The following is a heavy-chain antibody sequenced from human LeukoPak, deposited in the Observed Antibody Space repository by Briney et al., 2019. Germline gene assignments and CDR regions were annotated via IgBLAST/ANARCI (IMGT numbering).Heavy chain of an antibody. CDR2: VYYTGTT. Sequence: PSETLSLTCTVSGGSISSYYWSWIRQPPGKGLECIGCVYYTGTTTYNPSLKSRVTISVDTSKNQFSLNLSSVTAADTAVYYCARDGRGSQQPYLLDSWGQGTLVTVSS. J-gene: IGHJ4*02. CDR1: GGSISSYY. CDR3: ARDGRGSQQPYLLDS. V-gene: IGHV4-59*01. D-gene: IGHD6-13*01.